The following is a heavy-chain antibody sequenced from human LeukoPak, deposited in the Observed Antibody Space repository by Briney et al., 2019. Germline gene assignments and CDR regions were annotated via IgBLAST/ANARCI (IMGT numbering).Heavy chain of an antibody. CDR3: AREEYGDYVGY. CDR2: IFYSGST. CDR1: SGSISTSNYY. V-gene: IGHV4-39*07. Sequence: SETLSLTCTVSSGSISTSNYYWGWVRQPPGKALEWIGNIFYSGSTYYSPSLKGRVTISLDTSRNQFSLKLNSVTAADTAVYYCAREEYGDYVGYWGQGTLVTVAS. D-gene: IGHD4-17*01. J-gene: IGHJ4*02.